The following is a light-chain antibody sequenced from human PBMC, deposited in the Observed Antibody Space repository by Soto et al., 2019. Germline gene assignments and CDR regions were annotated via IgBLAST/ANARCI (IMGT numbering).Light chain of an antibody. CDR3: QQYGSSPST. Sequence: ILVTQSPGALSLSPGERATLSCRASQSVSSSYLAWYQQKPGQAPRLLIYGASSRATGIPDRFSGSGSGTDFTLTISRLEPEDFAVYYCQQYGSSPSTFGQGTKVDIK. V-gene: IGKV3-20*01. CDR1: QSVSSSY. J-gene: IGKJ1*01. CDR2: GAS.